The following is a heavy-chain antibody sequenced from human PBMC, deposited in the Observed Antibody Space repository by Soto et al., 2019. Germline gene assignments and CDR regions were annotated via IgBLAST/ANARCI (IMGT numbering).Heavy chain of an antibody. J-gene: IGHJ6*03. CDR2: ISGSDGST. Sequence: EVQLLESGGGLVQPGGSLRLSCAASGFTFSSYAMSWVRQAPGKGLEWVSAISGSDGSTYYADSVKGRFTISRDNSKNTLYLQMNSLRAEDTAVYYCAKDLNHSGYDWISPYYYYYYMDVWGKGTTVTVSS. D-gene: IGHD5-12*01. CDR3: AKDLNHSGYDWISPYYYYYYMDV. V-gene: IGHV3-23*01. CDR1: GFTFSSYA.